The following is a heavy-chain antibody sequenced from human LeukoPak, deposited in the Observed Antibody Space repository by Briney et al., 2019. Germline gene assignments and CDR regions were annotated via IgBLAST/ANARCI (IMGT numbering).Heavy chain of an antibody. CDR1: GGSISSSNW. CDR2: IYHSGST. J-gene: IGHJ6*03. V-gene: IGHV4-4*02. Sequence: PSETLSLTCAVSGGSISSSNWWSWVRQPPGKGLEWIGEIYHSGSTNYNPSLKSRVTISVDKSKNQFSLKLSSVTAADTAVYYCARDAVATLTMVRGSVVYYMDVWGKGTTVTISS. CDR3: ARDAVATLTMVRGSVVYYMDV. D-gene: IGHD3-10*01.